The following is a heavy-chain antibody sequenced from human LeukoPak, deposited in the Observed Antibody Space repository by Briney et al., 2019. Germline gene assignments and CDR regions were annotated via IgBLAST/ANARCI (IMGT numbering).Heavy chain of an antibody. Sequence: GGSLRLSCAASGFTFSSYAMSWVRQAPGKGLEWVSAISGSGGSTYYADSVKGRFTISRDNSKNTLYLQMNSLRAEDTAVYYCAKVPAFLIAAAGTGSAFDIWGQGTMVTVSS. CDR3: AKVPAFLIAAAGTGSAFDI. J-gene: IGHJ3*02. D-gene: IGHD6-13*01. CDR2: ISGSGGST. CDR1: GFTFSSYA. V-gene: IGHV3-23*01.